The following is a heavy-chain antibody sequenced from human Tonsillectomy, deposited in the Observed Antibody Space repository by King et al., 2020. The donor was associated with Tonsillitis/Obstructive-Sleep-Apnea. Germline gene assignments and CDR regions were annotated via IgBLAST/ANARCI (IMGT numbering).Heavy chain of an antibody. CDR3: ARYSWGTADPPSYMYV. CDR1: AYSFTHYW. D-gene: IGHD2-15*01. Sequence: VQLVESGAEVKKPGESLKISCKGSAYSFTHYWIGWVRQMPGKGLEWMGIIYPGDSDTRYSPSFQGQVTISADWSINTAYLQCSSLKASDTAIYDCARYSWGTADPPSYMYVWGKGTTVTVSS. V-gene: IGHV5-51*01. CDR2: IYPGDSDT. J-gene: IGHJ6*03.